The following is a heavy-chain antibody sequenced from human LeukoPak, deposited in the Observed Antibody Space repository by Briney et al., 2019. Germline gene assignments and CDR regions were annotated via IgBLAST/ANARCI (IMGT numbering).Heavy chain of an antibody. D-gene: IGHD3-22*01. CDR1: GGSISSYY. V-gene: IGHV4-59*01. CDR2: IYYSGST. Sequence: SETLSLTCTVSGGSISSYYWSWIRQPPGKGLEWIGYIYYSGSTNYNPSLKSRVTISVDTSKNQFSLKLSSVTAADTAVYYCARGNYYDGSGYPFSWGQGTLVTVSS. CDR3: ARGNYYDGSGYPFS. J-gene: IGHJ4*02.